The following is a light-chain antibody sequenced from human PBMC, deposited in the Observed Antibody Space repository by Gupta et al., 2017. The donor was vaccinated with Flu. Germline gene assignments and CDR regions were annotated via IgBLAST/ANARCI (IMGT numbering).Light chain of an antibody. V-gene: IGKV1-27*01. CDR2: AAS. CDR3: QKYNSAPRT. J-gene: IGKJ1*01. Sequence: GDRVTVTCRASQGISSDLAWYQQKPGKVPKLLIYAASTLQSGVPSRFSGSGSGTDFTLTISSLQPEDVATYYCQKYNSAPRTFGQGTKVEIK. CDR1: QGISSD.